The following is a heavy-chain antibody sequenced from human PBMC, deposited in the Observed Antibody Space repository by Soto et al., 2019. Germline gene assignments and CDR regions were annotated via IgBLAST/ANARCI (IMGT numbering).Heavy chain of an antibody. D-gene: IGHD1-26*01. CDR3: ARALKWELLLFHY. V-gene: IGHV3-30*03. CDR1: GFTFSSYG. Sequence: GGSLRLSCAASGFTFSSYGMHWVRQAPGKGLEWVAVISYDGSNKYYADPVKGRFTISRDNSKNTRYLQMNSLRAEDTAVYYWARALKWELLLFHYWGQGTLVTVSS. CDR2: ISYDGSNK. J-gene: IGHJ4*02.